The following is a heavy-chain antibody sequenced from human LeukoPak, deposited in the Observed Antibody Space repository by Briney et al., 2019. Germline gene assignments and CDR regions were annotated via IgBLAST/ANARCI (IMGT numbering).Heavy chain of an antibody. Sequence: GGPLRLSCVASGLNFNYHTMHWVRHPPARGLAWVGLITWDGRTTYYADSLKGQFTISRDNSRNSLFLQIHSLKNEDSGLYYCAEEGTGHDDIPEYYFDYWGRGTVVTVS. D-gene: IGHD5-12*01. CDR3: AEEGTGHDDIPEYYFDY. CDR1: GLNFNYHT. J-gene: IGHJ4*02. V-gene: IGHV3-43*01. CDR2: ITWDGRTT.